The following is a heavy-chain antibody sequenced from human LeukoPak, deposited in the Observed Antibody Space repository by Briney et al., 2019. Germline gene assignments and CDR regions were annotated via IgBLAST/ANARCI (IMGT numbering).Heavy chain of an antibody. D-gene: IGHD5-18*01. CDR2: ISSSGSTI. CDR3: ARDNSLRGYSYGYGYYGMDV. Sequence: GGSLRLSCAASGFTFSDYYMSWIRQAPGKGLEWVSYISSSGSTIYYADSVKGRSTISRDNAKNSLYLQMNSLRAEDTAVYYCARDNSLRGYSYGYGYYGMDVWGQGTTVTVSS. CDR1: GFTFSDYY. J-gene: IGHJ6*02. V-gene: IGHV3-11*01.